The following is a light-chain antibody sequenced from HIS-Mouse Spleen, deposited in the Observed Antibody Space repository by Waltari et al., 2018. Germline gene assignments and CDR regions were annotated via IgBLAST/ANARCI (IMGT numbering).Light chain of an antibody. V-gene: IGLV1-47*01. CDR3: AAWDDSLSGPV. CDR1: SSNIGSNQ. Sequence: QSVLTQPPSASGTTGQRVTIACSGSSSNIGSNQVYWYQHLPGTAPKLLIYRNNQRPSGVPDRFSGSKSGTSASLAISGLRSEDEADYYCAAWDDSLSGPVFGGGTKLTVL. CDR2: RNN. J-gene: IGLJ3*02.